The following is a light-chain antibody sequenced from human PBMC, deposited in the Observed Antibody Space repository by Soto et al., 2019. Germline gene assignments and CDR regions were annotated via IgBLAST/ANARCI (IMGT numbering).Light chain of an antibody. CDR2: KAS. Sequence: DIQMTQSPSTLSASVGDRVTITCRASQSTSNCLAWYQQKPGKAPNLLIYKASSLKSGVPSRFSGSGSGTEFTLTISSLQPDDFATYYCKQCNSSPLTFGQGTKVEIK. J-gene: IGKJ1*01. V-gene: IGKV1-5*03. CDR1: QSTSNC. CDR3: KQCNSSPLT.